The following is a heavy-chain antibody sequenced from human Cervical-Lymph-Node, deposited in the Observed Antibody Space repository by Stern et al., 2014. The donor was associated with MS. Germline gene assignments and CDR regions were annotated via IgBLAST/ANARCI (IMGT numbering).Heavy chain of an antibody. CDR2: IYYSGST. D-gene: IGHD2-21*01. CDR1: GAGASISSYY. Sequence: QLQLQESGPGLVKPSETLSLTCTVSGAGASISSYYWSWIRQPPGKGLECIGYIYYSGSTVYNPSLKSRVTISVDMSKNQFSLKLTSVTAADTAVYYCASLRFDFGGSDYWGQGTLVTVSS. CDR3: ASLRFDFGGSDY. J-gene: IGHJ4*02. V-gene: IGHV4-59*01.